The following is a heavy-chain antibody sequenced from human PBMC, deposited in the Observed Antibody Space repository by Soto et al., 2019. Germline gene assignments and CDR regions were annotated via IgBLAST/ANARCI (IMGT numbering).Heavy chain of an antibody. CDR2: IKQDGSEK. V-gene: IGHV3-7*05. CDR1: GFTFSSYW. J-gene: IGHJ3*02. CDR3: AGHRWADNDAFDI. D-gene: IGHD1-26*01. Sequence: GGSLRLSCAASGFTFSSYWMSWVRQAPGKGLEWVANIKQDGSEKYYVDSVKGRFTISRDNAKNSLYLQMNSLRAEDTAVYYCAGHRWADNDAFDIWGQGTMVTVSS.